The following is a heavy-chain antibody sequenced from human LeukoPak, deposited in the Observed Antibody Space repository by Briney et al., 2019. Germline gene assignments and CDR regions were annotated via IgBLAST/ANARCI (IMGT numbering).Heavy chain of an antibody. CDR1: GGSFSGYY. CDR3: ASGIWFGESSFDY. D-gene: IGHD3-10*01. Sequence: PSGTLSLTCAVYGGSFSGYYWSWIRQPPGKGLEWIGEINHSGSTNYNPSLKSRVTISVDTSKNQFSLKLSSVTAADTAVYYCASGIWFGESSFDYWGQGTLVTVSS. CDR2: INHSGST. J-gene: IGHJ4*02. V-gene: IGHV4-34*01.